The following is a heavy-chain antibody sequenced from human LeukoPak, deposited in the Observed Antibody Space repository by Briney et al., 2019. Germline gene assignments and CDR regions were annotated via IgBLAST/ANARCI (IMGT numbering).Heavy chain of an antibody. D-gene: IGHD3-10*01. Sequence: GGSLRLSCAASGVTFDDYGMSWVRQAPGKGLERVSGINWNGGSTGYADSVKGRFTISRDNAKNSLYLQMNSLRAEDTALYYCARSSKRITMVRGVSPFASFDYWGQGTLVTVSS. J-gene: IGHJ4*02. CDR3: ARSSKRITMVRGVSPFASFDY. V-gene: IGHV3-20*04. CDR2: INWNGGST. CDR1: GVTFDDYG.